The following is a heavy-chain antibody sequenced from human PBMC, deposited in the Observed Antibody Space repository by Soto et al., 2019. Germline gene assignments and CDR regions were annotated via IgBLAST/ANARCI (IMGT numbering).Heavy chain of an antibody. J-gene: IGHJ6*04. Sequence: GGSLRLSCAASGFTFSSYAMNWVRQAPGKGLEWVSYISGSGSTTYYADSVKGRFTISRDNAKNSLYLQMNSLRAEDTAVYYCAGGSSSLVWGKGTTVTVSS. CDR3: AGGSSSLV. D-gene: IGHD6-13*01. CDR2: ISGSGSTT. CDR1: GFTFSSYA. V-gene: IGHV3-48*04.